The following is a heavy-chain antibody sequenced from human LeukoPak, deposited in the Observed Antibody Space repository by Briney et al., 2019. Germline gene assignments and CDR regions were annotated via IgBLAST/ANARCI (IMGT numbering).Heavy chain of an antibody. D-gene: IGHD4-17*01. V-gene: IGHV4-39*01. CDR2: IYYSGST. CDR3: ARHLATVTTYDP. CDR1: GGSISSSSYY. Sequence: YPSETLSLTCTVSGGSISSSSYYWGWIRQPPGKGLEWIGSIYYSGSTYYNPSLKSRVTISVDTSKNQFSLKLSSVTAADTAVYYCARHLATVTTYDPWGQGTLVTVSS. J-gene: IGHJ5*02.